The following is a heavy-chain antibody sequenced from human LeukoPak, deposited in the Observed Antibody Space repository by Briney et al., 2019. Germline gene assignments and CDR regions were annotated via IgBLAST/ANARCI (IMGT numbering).Heavy chain of an antibody. CDR2: IYPGDSDT. V-gene: IGHV5-51*01. CDR1: GYTFTTYW. J-gene: IGHJ3*02. D-gene: IGHD3-22*01. Sequence: GESLKISCKGSGYTFTTYWIGWVRQMPGKGLEWLGIIYPGDSDTRYSPSFQGQVTISADKSINTAYLQWSSLEASDTAMYYCARPRDFTTSYDAFDIWGQGTMVTVSS. CDR3: ARPRDFTTSYDAFDI.